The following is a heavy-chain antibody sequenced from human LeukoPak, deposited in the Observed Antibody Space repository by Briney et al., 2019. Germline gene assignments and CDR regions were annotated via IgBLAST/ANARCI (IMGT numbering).Heavy chain of an antibody. J-gene: IGHJ6*02. CDR1: GDSLSGYY. D-gene: IGHD6-6*01. Sequence: SETLSLTCGVYGDSLSGYYWSWIRQPPGKGLEWLGEVSHTGSTNDNPSLKSRVTISVDTSKNQFSLKLSSVTAADTAVYYCARDFKYSSSSPGGYGMDVWGQGTTVTVSS. V-gene: IGHV4-34*09. CDR2: VSHTGST. CDR3: ARDFKYSSSSPGGYGMDV.